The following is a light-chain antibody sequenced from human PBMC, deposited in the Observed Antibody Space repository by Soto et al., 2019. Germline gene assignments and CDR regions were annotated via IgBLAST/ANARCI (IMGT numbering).Light chain of an antibody. Sequence: QMTQSPSTLSASVGDRVTITCRASQTISSWLAWYQQKPGKAPKLLIYKASTLESGVPSRFSGSGSGTDFTLAVTSLQPEDFATYYCQQYSFYATFGQGTKVEI. CDR1: QTISSW. CDR2: KAS. J-gene: IGKJ1*01. CDR3: QQYSFYAT. V-gene: IGKV1-5*03.